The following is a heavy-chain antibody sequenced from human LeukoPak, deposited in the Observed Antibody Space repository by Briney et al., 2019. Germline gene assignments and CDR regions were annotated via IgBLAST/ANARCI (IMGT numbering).Heavy chain of an antibody. Sequence: PSETLSLTCTVSGGSISRSSYYWSWIRQHPGKGLEWIGYIYYSGSTYYNPSLKSRVTISVDTSKNQFSLKLSSVTAADTAVYYCASYSRDLSSGWYFDYWGQGTLVTVSS. D-gene: IGHD6-19*01. CDR1: GGSISRSSYY. V-gene: IGHV4-31*03. J-gene: IGHJ4*02. CDR2: IYYSGST. CDR3: ASYSRDLSSGWYFDY.